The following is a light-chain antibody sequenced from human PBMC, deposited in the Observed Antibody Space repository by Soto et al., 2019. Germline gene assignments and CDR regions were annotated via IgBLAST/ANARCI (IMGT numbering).Light chain of an antibody. J-gene: IGKJ5*01. CDR1: HSLVYADGNTY. V-gene: IGKV2-30*01. Sequence: VVMTQSPLSLPVTLGQPASISCCSTHSLVYADGNTYLQWFQQRPGQSPRRLIYKISNRDSGVPDRFSGSGSGTDFTLQISRVEAEDVGVYYCMQGTHWPLTFGQGTRLEIK. CDR2: KIS. CDR3: MQGTHWPLT.